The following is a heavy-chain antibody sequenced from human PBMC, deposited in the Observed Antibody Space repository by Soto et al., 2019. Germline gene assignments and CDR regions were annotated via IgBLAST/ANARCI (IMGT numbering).Heavy chain of an antibody. J-gene: IGHJ3*02. Sequence: GGSLRLSCAASGFTFSSYGMHWVRQAPGKGLEWVAVIWYDGSNKYYADSVKGRFTISRDNSKNTLYLQMSSLRAEDTAVYYCAREEYYDSSGMGDAFDIWGQGTMVTVSS. D-gene: IGHD3-22*01. V-gene: IGHV3-33*01. CDR3: AREEYYDSSGMGDAFDI. CDR2: IWYDGSNK. CDR1: GFTFSSYG.